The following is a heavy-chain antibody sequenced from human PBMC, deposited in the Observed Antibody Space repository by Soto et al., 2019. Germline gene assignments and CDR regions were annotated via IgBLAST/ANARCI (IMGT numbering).Heavy chain of an antibody. CDR2: ISYDGSNK. Sequence: GGSLRLSCAASGFTFSSYGMHWVRQAPGKGLEWVAVISYDGSNKYYADSVKGRFTISRDNSKNTLYLQMNSLRAEDTAVYYCASLLGYCSGGSCTHRTPHPFDYWGQGTLVTVSS. V-gene: IGHV3-30*03. D-gene: IGHD2-15*01. J-gene: IGHJ4*02. CDR1: GFTFSSYG. CDR3: ASLLGYCSGGSCTHRTPHPFDY.